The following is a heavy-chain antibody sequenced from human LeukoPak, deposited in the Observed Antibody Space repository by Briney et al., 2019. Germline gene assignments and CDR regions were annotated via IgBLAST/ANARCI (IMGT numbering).Heavy chain of an antibody. CDR3: ARGQLHLDY. J-gene: IGHJ4*02. Sequence: PSETLSLTCAVYGGSFSGYYWSWIRQPPGKGLEWIGEINHSGSTYYNPSLKSRVTISVDTSKNQFSLKLSSVTAADTAVYYCARGQLHLDYWGQGTLVTVSS. D-gene: IGHD1-1*01. CDR2: INHSGST. V-gene: IGHV4-34*01. CDR1: GGSFSGYY.